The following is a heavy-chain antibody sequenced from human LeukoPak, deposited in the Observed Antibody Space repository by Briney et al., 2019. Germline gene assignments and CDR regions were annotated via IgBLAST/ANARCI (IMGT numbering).Heavy chain of an antibody. CDR3: AHAVEMDAFDI. Sequence: ASVKVSCKASGYTFTGYYMHWVRQAPGQGLEWMGRINPNSGGTNYAQKFQGRVTMTRDTSISTAYMELSRLRPDDTAVYYCAHAVEMDAFDIWGQGTMVTVSS. J-gene: IGHJ3*02. D-gene: IGHD5-24*01. V-gene: IGHV1-2*06. CDR1: GYTFTGYY. CDR2: INPNSGGT.